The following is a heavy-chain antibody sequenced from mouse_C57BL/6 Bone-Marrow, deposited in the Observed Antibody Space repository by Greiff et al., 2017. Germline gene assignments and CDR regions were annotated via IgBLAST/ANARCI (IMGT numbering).Heavy chain of an antibody. CDR3: ARSGLYYGNLYYFDY. CDR1: GYTFTSYW. Sequence: QVQLQQPGAELVRPGSSVKLSCKASGYTFTSYWMHWVKQRPIQGLEWIGNIDPSDSETHYNQKFKDKATLTVDKSSSTAYMQLSSLTSEDSAVYYCARSGLYYGNLYYFDYWGQGTTLTDSS. D-gene: IGHD2-1*01. J-gene: IGHJ2*01. CDR2: IDPSDSET. V-gene: IGHV1-52*01.